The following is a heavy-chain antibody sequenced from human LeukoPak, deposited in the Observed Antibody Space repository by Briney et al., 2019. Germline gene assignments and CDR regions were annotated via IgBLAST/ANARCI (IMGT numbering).Heavy chain of an antibody. D-gene: IGHD2-2*01. V-gene: IGHV1-8*01. Sequence: ASVKVSCKAPGYTFTSYDINWVRQATGQGLEWMGWMNPNSGNTGYVQKFQGRVTMTRNTSISTAYMELSSLRSEDTAVYYCARIGSTSSGMLGFDPWGQGTLVTVSS. CDR2: MNPNSGNT. CDR1: GYTFTSYD. J-gene: IGHJ5*02. CDR3: ARIGSTSSGMLGFDP.